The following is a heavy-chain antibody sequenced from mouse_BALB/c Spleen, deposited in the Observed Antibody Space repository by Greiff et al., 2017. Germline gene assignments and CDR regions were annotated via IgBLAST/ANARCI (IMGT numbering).Heavy chain of an antibody. CDR1: GFTFCSYT. J-gene: IGHJ1*01. CDR2: ISNGGGST. CDR3: ARRGDGDDRYCDV. D-gene: IGHD2-2*01. V-gene: IGHV5-12-2*01. Sequence: EVMLVESGGGLVQPGGSLKLSCSASGFTFCSYTMSWVRQTPEKRLEWVAYISNGGGSTYYPDTVMGRFTISRDNSEDTLYLQMCSLKSEDTAMYYGARRGDGDDRYCDVRGAGTTGNESS.